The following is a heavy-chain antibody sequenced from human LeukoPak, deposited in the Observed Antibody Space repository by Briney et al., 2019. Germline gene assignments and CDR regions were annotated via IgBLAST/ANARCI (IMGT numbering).Heavy chain of an antibody. J-gene: IGHJ4*02. V-gene: IGHV4-30-4*01. CDR2: IYYSGST. Sequence: SETLSLICTVSGGSISSGDYYWSWIRQPPGKGLEWIGYIYYSGSTYYNPSLQSRVTISVDTSKNQFSLKLSSVTAADTAVYYCARSLDFSPRPGFDYWGQGTLVTVSS. D-gene: IGHD3-3*01. CDR3: ARSLDFSPRPGFDY. CDR1: GGSISSGDYY.